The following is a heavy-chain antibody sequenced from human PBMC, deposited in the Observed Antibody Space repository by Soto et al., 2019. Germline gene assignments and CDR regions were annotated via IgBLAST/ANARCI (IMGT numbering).Heavy chain of an antibody. J-gene: IGHJ3*02. CDR2: ISAYNGNT. D-gene: IGHD6-19*01. CDR3: ARPALGGIAVAFTQRAFDI. V-gene: IGHV1-18*01. CDR1: GYTFTSYG. Sequence: QVQLLQSGAEVKKPGASVKVSCKASGYTFTSYGISWVRQAPGQGLEWMGWISAYNGNTNYAQKLQGRVTMTTDTSTSTAYMELRSLRSDDTAVYYCARPALGGIAVAFTQRAFDIWGQGTMVNVSS.